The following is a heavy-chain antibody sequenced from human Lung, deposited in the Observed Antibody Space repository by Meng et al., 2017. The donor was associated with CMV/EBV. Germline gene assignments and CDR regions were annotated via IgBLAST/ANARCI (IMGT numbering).Heavy chain of an antibody. CDR1: GFRFDDYA. Sequence: RLXCTASGFRFDDYAMHWVRQPPGKGLEWVSGISWNSDNKGYADSVKGRFTISRDNARNSLYLQMNSLRTEDTAFYFCAKDDDYHDSSGYYSNWGQGTLVTVSS. J-gene: IGHJ4*02. V-gene: IGHV3-9*01. D-gene: IGHD3-22*01. CDR2: ISWNSDNK. CDR3: AKDDDYHDSSGYYSN.